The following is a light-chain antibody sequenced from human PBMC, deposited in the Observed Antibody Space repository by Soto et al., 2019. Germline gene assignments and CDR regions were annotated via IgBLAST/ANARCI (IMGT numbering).Light chain of an antibody. CDR2: GTS. CDR1: QGVGSN. Sequence: EIVMTQSPATLSVSLGERATLSCRASQGVGSNLAWYQQKPGQAPRLVLYGTSTRATNIPARFSGSGSGTEFTLTISSLHSEDLAIYYCQQYYMWPLTFGPGTKVDIK. V-gene: IGKV3-15*01. J-gene: IGKJ3*01. CDR3: QQYYMWPLT.